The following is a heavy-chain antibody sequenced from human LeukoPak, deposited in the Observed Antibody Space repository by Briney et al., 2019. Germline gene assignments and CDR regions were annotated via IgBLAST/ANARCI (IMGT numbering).Heavy chain of an antibody. CDR2: IYYNGST. J-gene: IGHJ4*02. V-gene: IGHV4-59*08. Sequence: PSETLSLTCTVSGGSISRYYWSWIRQPPGKGLEWVGYIYYNGSTNYNPSLKSRVTISVDTSKNQFSLKVTSVTAADTAVYYCARQTGSGLFILPGGQGTLVTVSS. CDR3: ARQTGSGLFILP. D-gene: IGHD3/OR15-3a*01. CDR1: GGSISRYY.